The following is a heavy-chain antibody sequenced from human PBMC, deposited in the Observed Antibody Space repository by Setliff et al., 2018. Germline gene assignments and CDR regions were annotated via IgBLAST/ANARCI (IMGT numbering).Heavy chain of an antibody. J-gene: IGHJ4*02. D-gene: IGHD3-10*01. CDR1: GGSISSGGFY. Sequence: PSETLSLTCSVSGGSISSGGFYWSWIRQSAGRGLEWIGHLHTGGATDYNLSLKSRVTISLDSSKNQFSLRLSSVTAADAAVYFCARESATIGEFPLYYFDKWGQGIPVTVSS. V-gene: IGHV4-61*09. CDR2: LHTGGAT. CDR3: ARESATIGEFPLYYFDK.